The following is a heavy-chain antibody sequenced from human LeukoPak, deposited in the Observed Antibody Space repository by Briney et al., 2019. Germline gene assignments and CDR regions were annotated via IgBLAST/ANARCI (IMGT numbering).Heavy chain of an antibody. V-gene: IGHV3-23*01. Sequence: EGSLRLSCVASGFTFSSYAMSWVRQAPGKGLEWVSSISGSGSSTYYTDSVKGRFTISRDNSKNTLYLQMNSLRAEDTAVYYCAREAPYYYDSRARYFDYWGQGTLVTVSS. J-gene: IGHJ4*02. CDR2: ISGSGSST. CDR3: AREAPYYYDSRARYFDY. D-gene: IGHD3-22*01. CDR1: GFTFSSYA.